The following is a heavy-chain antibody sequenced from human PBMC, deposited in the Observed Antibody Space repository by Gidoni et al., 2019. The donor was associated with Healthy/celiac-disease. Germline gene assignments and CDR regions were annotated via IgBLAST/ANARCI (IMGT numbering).Heavy chain of an antibody. D-gene: IGHD3-10*01. J-gene: IGHJ4*02. Sequence: QVQLVESGGGLVKPGGSLRLSCAASGFTFSDSYMSWIRQAPGKGLGWVSYMSSSGSTIYYADSVKGRFTISRDNAKNSLYLQMNSLRAEDTAVYYCARAPFRGVIRSGFLGYWGQGTLVTVSS. V-gene: IGHV3-11*01. CDR2: MSSSGSTI. CDR3: ARAPFRGVIRSGFLGY. CDR1: GFTFSDSY.